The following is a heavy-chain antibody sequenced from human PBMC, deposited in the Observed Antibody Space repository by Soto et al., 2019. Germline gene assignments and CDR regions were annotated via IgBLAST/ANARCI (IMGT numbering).Heavy chain of an antibody. CDR2: IIPIFGTA. J-gene: IGHJ4*02. V-gene: IGHV1-69*13. CDR3: AKEKYYGGNFLNFDY. CDR1: GGTFSSYA. Sequence: SVKVSCKASGGTFSSYAISWVRQAPGQGLEWMGGIIPIFGTANYAQKFQGRVTITADESTSTAYMELNSLRAEDTAVYYCAKEKYYGGNFLNFDYWGQGTLVTVSS. D-gene: IGHD4-17*01.